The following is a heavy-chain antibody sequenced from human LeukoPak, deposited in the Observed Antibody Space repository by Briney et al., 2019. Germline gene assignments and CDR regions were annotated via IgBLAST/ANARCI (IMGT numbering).Heavy chain of an antibody. CDR3: ARGLLRIAARPGYYYYYMDV. Sequence: PSETLSLTCTVSGGSISSSSYYWSWIRQPPGKGLEWIGEINHSGSTNYNPSLKSRVTISVDTSKNQFSLKLSSVTAADTAVYYCARGLLRIAARPGYYYYYMDVWGKGTTVTVSS. D-gene: IGHD6-6*01. V-gene: IGHV4-39*07. J-gene: IGHJ6*03. CDR2: INHSGST. CDR1: GGSISSSSYY.